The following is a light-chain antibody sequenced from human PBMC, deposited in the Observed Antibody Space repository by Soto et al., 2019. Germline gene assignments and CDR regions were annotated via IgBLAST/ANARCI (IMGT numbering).Light chain of an antibody. CDR2: EVT. CDR3: SSYAASNNFYFV. V-gene: IGLV2-8*01. J-gene: IGLJ3*02. CDR1: SSDVGGYNY. Sequence: QSALTQPPSASGSPGQSVTISCTGTSSDVGGYNYVSWYQQYPGRAPKLMIYEVTKRPSGVPDRFSCSKSGNTSSLTVSGLQAEDEAAYYCSSYAASNNFYFVFGGGTKLTVL.